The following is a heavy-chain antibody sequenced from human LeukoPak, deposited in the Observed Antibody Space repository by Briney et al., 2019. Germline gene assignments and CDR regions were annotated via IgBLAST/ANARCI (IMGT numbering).Heavy chain of an antibody. CDR2: INPNSGGT. J-gene: IGHJ5*02. CDR3: ARGGSVFHWFDP. V-gene: IGHV1-2*02. D-gene: IGHD3-16*01. CDR1: GYTFTGYY. Sequence: VASVKVSCKASGYTFTGYYMHWVRQAPGQGLEWMGWINPNSGGTNYAQTFQGRVTMTRDTSISTAYMELSRLRSDDTAVYYCARGGSVFHWFDPWGQGTLVTVSS.